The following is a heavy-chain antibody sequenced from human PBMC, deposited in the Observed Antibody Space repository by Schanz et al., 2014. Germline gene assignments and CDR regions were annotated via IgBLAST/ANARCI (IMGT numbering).Heavy chain of an antibody. V-gene: IGHV3-66*03. CDR3: AKGRYSSSWFYFDY. D-gene: IGHD6-13*01. CDR2: MYINSGST. J-gene: IGHJ4*02. Sequence: EVQLVESGGGLIQPWGSLRLSCAVSGFTVNTNYMSWVRQAPGKGLEWISSMYINSGSTQYADSVKGRFTISRDNSKNTLYLQMNSLRAEDTAVYYCAKGRYSSSWFYFDYWGQGILVTVSS. CDR1: GFTVNTNY.